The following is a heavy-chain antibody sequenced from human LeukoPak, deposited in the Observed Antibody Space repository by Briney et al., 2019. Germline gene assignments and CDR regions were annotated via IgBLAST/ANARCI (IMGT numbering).Heavy chain of an antibody. Sequence: GGSLRLSCAASGFPFSRYGMHWVRQAPGKGLEWVAFIRNDGSNKYYADSVKGRFTISRDNSKNTLYLQMNSLRAEDTAVYYCAKDEVDTAMVPKYMDVWGKGTTVTISS. CDR1: GFPFSRYG. J-gene: IGHJ6*03. V-gene: IGHV3-30*02. CDR3: AKDEVDTAMVPKYMDV. CDR2: IRNDGSNK. D-gene: IGHD5-18*01.